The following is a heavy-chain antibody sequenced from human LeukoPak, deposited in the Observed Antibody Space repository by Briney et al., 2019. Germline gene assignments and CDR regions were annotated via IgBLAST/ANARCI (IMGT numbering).Heavy chain of an antibody. J-gene: IGHJ4*02. Sequence: SETLSLTCAVSCGSISSFYWSWIRQPPGKGLEWIGYVFYTRDTNSNPSLQSRVTVSLDTSKNPLSLRLTSVTAADTAVYYCTRHPFATPFDHWGRGTLVTVSS. D-gene: IGHD2-15*01. V-gene: IGHV4-59*08. CDR3: TRHPFATPFDH. CDR1: CGSISSFY. CDR2: VFYTRDT.